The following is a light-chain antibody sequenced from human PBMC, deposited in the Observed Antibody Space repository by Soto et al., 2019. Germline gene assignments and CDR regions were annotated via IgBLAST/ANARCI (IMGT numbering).Light chain of an antibody. CDR2: GAS. CDR1: QSVNSN. V-gene: IGKV3D-15*01. CDR3: QQYNNWPPWT. J-gene: IGKJ1*01. Sequence: EIVMTQSPGTLSVSPGERATLSCRASQSVNSNLAWHQQRPGQAPRVLIYGASTRATGIPARFSGSGSGTEFTLTISSLQSEDFAVYYCQQYNNWPPWTFGQGTKVDIK.